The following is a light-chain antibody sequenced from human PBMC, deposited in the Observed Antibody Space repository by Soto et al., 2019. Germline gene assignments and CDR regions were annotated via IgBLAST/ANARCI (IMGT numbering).Light chain of an antibody. CDR3: QQYGTSEII. V-gene: IGKV3-20*01. CDR1: QTLSNSF. CDR2: DTS. Sequence: EIALSQCPGSMSFSPAERATLSCRASQTLSNSFIAWYQHKPGQAPRLLVYDTSTRATGIPDRYSGSGSGTDFTLTICRLETEDFAVFFCQQYGTSEIIFGQGTRLEIK. J-gene: IGKJ5*01.